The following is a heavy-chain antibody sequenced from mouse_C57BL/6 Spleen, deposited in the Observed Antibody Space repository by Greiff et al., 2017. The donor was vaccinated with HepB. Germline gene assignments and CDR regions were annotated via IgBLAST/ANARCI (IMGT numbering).Heavy chain of an antibody. Sequence: QVQLQQSGAELVKPGASVKMSCKASGYTFTSYWITWVKQRPGQGLEWIGDIYPGSGSTNYNEKFKSKATLTVDTSSSTAYMQLSSLTSEDSAVYYCARGGLRRGLAYWGQGTLVTVSA. CDR1: GYTFTSYW. V-gene: IGHV1-55*01. CDR2: IYPGSGST. CDR3: ARGGLRRGLAY. J-gene: IGHJ3*01.